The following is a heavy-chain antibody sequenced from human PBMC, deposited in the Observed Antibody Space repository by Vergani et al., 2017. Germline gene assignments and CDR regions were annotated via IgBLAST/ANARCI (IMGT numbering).Heavy chain of an antibody. CDR3: AKVIPQDYYDSSGYYDY. Sequence: EVQLLESGGGLVQPGGSLRLSCAASGFTFSSYAMSWVRQAPGKGLEWVAAISGSGGSTYYAASVKGRFTISRDNSKNTMYLQMNSLRADDTAVDYCAKVIPQDYYDSSGYYDYWGQGTLVTVSS. CDR1: GFTFSSYA. V-gene: IGHV3-23*01. D-gene: IGHD3-22*01. J-gene: IGHJ4*02. CDR2: ISGSGGST.